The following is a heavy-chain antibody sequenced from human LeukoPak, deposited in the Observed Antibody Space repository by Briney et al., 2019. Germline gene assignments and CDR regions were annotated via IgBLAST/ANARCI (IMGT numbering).Heavy chain of an antibody. J-gene: IGHJ4*02. CDR1: GFTFSNFA. CDR2: ISGSGDTT. Sequence: GGSLRLSCAASGFTFSNFAMNWVRQAPGQGLEWVSIISGSGDTTHYTDSVKGRFTVSRDNSKNTLYLQMNSLRAEDTAVYYCASSMVRGVIITDYWGQGTLVTVSS. V-gene: IGHV3-23*01. CDR3: ASSMVRGVIITDY. D-gene: IGHD3-10*01.